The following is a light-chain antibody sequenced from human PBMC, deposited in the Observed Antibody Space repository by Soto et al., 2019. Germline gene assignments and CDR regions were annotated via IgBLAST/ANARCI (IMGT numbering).Light chain of an antibody. V-gene: IGKV1-39*01. J-gene: IGKJ2*01. Sequence: DIQTTQSPSSLSASVGDRVTITCRASQSISSYLNWYQQKPGKAPKLLIYAASSLQSGVPSRFSGSGSGTDFTLTISRLQPEDFATYYCQQSYSTPYTFGQGTKLEIK. CDR1: QSISSY. CDR3: QQSYSTPYT. CDR2: AAS.